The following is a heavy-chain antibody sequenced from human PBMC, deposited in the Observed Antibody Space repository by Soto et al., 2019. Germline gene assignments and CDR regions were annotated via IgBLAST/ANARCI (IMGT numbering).Heavy chain of an antibody. D-gene: IGHD2-2*01. J-gene: IGHJ4*02. V-gene: IGHV4-39*01. CDR1: GGSISTSNYY. Sequence: PSEILSLTCSVSGGSISTSNYYWGWIRQPPGKGLEWIGSIFYSGPSYYNPSLKSRVTVSVDTSRNQFSLKLSSVTAADTAVYYCVGRKREEDCSRGSCYFTHWGQGTLVTVSS. CDR2: IFYSGPS. CDR3: VGRKREEDCSRGSCYFTH.